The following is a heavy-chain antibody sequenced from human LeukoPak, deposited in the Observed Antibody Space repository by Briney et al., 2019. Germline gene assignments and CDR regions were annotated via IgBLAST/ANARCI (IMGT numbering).Heavy chain of an antibody. Sequence: PSQTLSLTCTVSGGSISSGSYYWSWIRQPAGKGLEWIGRIYTSGSTNYNPSLKSRVTISVDTSKNQFSLKLSSVTAADTAVYYCARAKWNDADDAFDIWGQGTMVTVSS. CDR3: ARAKWNDADDAFDI. D-gene: IGHD1-1*01. J-gene: IGHJ3*02. CDR2: IYTSGST. V-gene: IGHV4-61*02. CDR1: GGSISSGSYY.